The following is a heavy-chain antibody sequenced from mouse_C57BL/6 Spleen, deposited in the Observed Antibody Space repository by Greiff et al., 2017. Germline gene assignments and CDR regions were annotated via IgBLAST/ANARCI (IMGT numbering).Heavy chain of an antibody. J-gene: IGHJ4*01. Sequence: VQLKESGPGLVKPSQSLSLTCSVTGYSITSGYYWNWIRQFPGNKLEWMGYISYDGSNNYNPSLKNRISITRDTSKNQFFLKLNSVTTEDTATYYCARVIYYGLLDYWGQGTSVTVSS. D-gene: IGHD2-1*01. CDR3: ARVIYYGLLDY. V-gene: IGHV3-6*01. CDR1: GYSITSGYY. CDR2: ISYDGSN.